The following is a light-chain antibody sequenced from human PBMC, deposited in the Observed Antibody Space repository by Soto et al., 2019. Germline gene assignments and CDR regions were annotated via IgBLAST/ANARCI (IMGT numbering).Light chain of an antibody. Sequence: EIVMTQSPCTLSLSPLEISTLSCMASQSVRSNLAWYQQKPGQAPRLLIYGASSRATGIPDRFSGSGSGTDFTLTISRLEPEDFAVYYCQQYGSSGTFGQGTKV. CDR3: QQYGSSGT. V-gene: IGKV3-20*01. J-gene: IGKJ1*01. CDR1: QSVRSN. CDR2: GAS.